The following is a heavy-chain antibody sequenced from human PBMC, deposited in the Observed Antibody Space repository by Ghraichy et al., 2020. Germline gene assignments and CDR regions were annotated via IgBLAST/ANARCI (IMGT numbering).Heavy chain of an antibody. J-gene: IGHJ4*02. D-gene: IGHD5-18*01. CDR1: GFIFSSYY. V-gene: IGHV3-7*04. CDR2: IKHDESEK. Sequence: GGSLRLSCAASGFIFSSYYMTWVRQVPGKVLEWVANIKHDESEKYYVDSVKGRFTISRDNAKNSLYLQMNSLRPDDTAVYYCARGGYNYGSNPIDYWGQGTLVIVSS. CDR3: ARGGYNYGSNPIDY.